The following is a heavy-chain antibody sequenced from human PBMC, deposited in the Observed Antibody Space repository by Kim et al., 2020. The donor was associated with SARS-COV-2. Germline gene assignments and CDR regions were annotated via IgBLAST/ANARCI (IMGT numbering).Heavy chain of an antibody. D-gene: IGHD1-26*01. V-gene: IGHV4-31*02. CDR3: ARGGASYYFDS. CDR2: T. J-gene: IGHJ4*02. Sequence: TYYPPSLKSRVTLSVDTSKNQSSRKLSSATAADTAVYYCARGGASYYFDSGGQGTLVTVSS.